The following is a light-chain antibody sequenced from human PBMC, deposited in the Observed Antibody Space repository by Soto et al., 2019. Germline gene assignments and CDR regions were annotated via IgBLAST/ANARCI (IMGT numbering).Light chain of an antibody. V-gene: IGLV2-14*01. CDR2: EVS. CDR1: SSDVGDYNY. CDR3: SSYTSSSTLYV. Sequence: QSALTQPASVSGSPGQSITISCTGTSSDVGDYNYVSWYQQHPGKAPKIMIYEVSNRPSGVSNRFSGSKSGNTASLTISGLQAEDGADYYGSSYTSSSTLYVFGTGTKLTVL. J-gene: IGLJ1*01.